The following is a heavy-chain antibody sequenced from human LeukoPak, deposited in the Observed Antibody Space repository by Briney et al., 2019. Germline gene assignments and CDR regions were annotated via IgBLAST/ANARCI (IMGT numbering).Heavy chain of an antibody. CDR3: AKRLGDYFDY. Sequence: PGGSLRLSCAASGFTFSSYVMHWVGQAPGKGLEWVALISYDGSNTDYADSVKGRFTISRDNSKNTLYLQMNSLRAEDTAVYYCAKRLGDYFDYWGQGTLVTVSS. J-gene: IGHJ4*02. CDR1: GFTFSSYV. CDR2: ISYDGSNT. V-gene: IGHV3-30*18. D-gene: IGHD3-22*01.